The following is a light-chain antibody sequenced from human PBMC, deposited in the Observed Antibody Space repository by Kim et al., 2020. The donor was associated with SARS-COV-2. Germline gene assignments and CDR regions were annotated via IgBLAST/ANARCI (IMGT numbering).Light chain of an antibody. Sequence: EIVMTQSPATLSVSPGERATLSCRASQSVSSNLAWYQQKPGQAPRLLIYGASTRATGIPARFSGSGSGTEFTLTISSLQSEDFAVYYCQQYNNFLAFGQGTRLEI. CDR2: GAS. V-gene: IGKV3-15*01. CDR1: QSVSSN. CDR3: QQYNNFLA. J-gene: IGKJ5*01.